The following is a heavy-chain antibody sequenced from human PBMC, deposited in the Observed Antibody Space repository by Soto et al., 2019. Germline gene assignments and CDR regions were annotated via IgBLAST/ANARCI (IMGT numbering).Heavy chain of an antibody. CDR1: GFTFSSYA. CDR3: AKDAWGAARVLYYFDY. CDR2: ISGSGGST. Sequence: GGSLRLSCAASGFTFSSYAMSWVRQAPGKGLEWVSAISGSGGSTYYADSAKGRFTISRDNSKNTLYLQMNSLRAEDTAVYYCAKDAWGAARVLYYFDYWGQGTLVTVSS. V-gene: IGHV3-23*01. D-gene: IGHD6-6*01. J-gene: IGHJ4*02.